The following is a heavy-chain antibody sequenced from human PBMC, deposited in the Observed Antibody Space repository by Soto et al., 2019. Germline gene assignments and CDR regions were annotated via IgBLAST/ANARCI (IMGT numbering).Heavy chain of an antibody. CDR2: ISSSGSTI. J-gene: IGHJ6*02. CDR1: GFTFSDYY. D-gene: IGHD2-15*01. V-gene: IGHV3-11*01. CDR3: ARPICSGGSCYSGMDV. Sequence: KAGGSLRLSCAASGFTFSDYYMSWIRQAPGKGLEWVSYISSSGSTIYYADSVKGRFTISRDNAKNSLYLQMNSLRAEDTAVYYCARPICSGGSCYSGMDVWGQGTTVTVSS.